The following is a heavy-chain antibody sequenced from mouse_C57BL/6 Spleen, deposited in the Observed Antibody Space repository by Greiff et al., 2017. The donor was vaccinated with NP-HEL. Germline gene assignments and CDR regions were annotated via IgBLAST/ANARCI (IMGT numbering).Heavy chain of an antibody. Sequence: QVQLKQPGAELVKPGASVKLSCKASGYTFTSYWMHWVKQRPGQGLEWIGMIHPNSGSTNYNEKFKSKARLTVDKSSSTAYMQLSSLTSEDSAVYYCARPGGGYYAMDYWGQGTSVTVSS. CDR3: ARPGGGYYAMDY. D-gene: IGHD1-1*02. V-gene: IGHV1-64*01. CDR1: GYTFTSYW. J-gene: IGHJ4*01. CDR2: IHPNSGST.